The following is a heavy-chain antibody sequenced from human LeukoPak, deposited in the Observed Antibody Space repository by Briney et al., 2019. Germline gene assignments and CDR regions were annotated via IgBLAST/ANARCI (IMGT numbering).Heavy chain of an antibody. Sequence: SETLSLTCAVYGGSFSGYYWSWIRQPPGKGLEWIGEINHSGSTNYNPSLKSRVTISVDTSKNQFSLKLSSVTAADTAVYYCARLARTGGGPTRRQGKYYFDYWGQGTLVTVSS. CDR3: ARLARTGGGPTRRQGKYYFDY. CDR1: GGSFSGYY. J-gene: IGHJ4*02. V-gene: IGHV4-34*01. CDR2: INHSGST. D-gene: IGHD3-16*01.